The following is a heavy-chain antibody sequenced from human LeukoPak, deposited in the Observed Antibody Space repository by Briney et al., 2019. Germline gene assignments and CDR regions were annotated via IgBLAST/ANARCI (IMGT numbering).Heavy chain of an antibody. CDR3: ARLLYYYDSSGYYQFDY. J-gene: IGHJ4*02. Sequence: SETLSLTCTVAAGSISSSYWSWIRQPPGKGLEWIGYISYSGNTNYNPSLKSRVTISVDTCKNQFSLKLSSVTAADTAVYYCARLLYYYDSSGYYQFDYWGQGTLVTVSS. V-gene: IGHV4-59*08. CDR1: AGSISSSY. D-gene: IGHD3-22*01. CDR2: ISYSGNT.